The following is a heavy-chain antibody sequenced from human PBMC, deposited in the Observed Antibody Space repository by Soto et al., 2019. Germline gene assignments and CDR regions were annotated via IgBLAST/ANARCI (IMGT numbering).Heavy chain of an antibody. V-gene: IGHV4-31*03. J-gene: IGHJ4*02. CDR3: ARDPTGGAYFDY. Sequence: QVQLQESGTGLVKPSQTLSLTCTVSGGSIRSGGYYWSWIRQHPGKGLEWIGYIYYSGSTYYNPSLKSRVTISVDTSKNQFSLKLSSVAAAATGVYSCARDPTGGAYFDYWGQGTLVTVSS. CDR2: IYYSGST. D-gene: IGHD3-10*01. CDR1: GGSIRSGGYY.